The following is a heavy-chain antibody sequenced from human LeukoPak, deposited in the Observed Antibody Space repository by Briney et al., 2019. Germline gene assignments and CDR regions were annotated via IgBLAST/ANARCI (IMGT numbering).Heavy chain of an antibody. CDR3: ARGVKIYYFDY. Sequence: TRGSLRLSCAASGFTVSSNYMSWVRQAPGKGLEWVSVIYSGGSTYYADSVKGRFTISRDNSKNTLYLQMNSLRAEDTAVYYCARGVKIYYFDYWGQGTLVTVFS. J-gene: IGHJ4*02. CDR1: GFTVSSNY. V-gene: IGHV3-66*01. CDR2: IYSGGST.